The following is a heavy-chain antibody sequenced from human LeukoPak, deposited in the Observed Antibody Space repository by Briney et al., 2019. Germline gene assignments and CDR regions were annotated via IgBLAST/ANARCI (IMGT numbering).Heavy chain of an antibody. CDR1: GGSVSSGSYY. D-gene: IGHD2-8*02. Sequence: SETLSLTCTVSGGSVSSGSYYWSWIRQPPGKGLEWIGYIYYSGSTNYNPSLKSRVTISVDTSENQFSLKLSSVTAADTAVYYCARVDPGREASYDYWGQGTLVTVSS. CDR3: ARVDPGREASYDY. V-gene: IGHV4-61*01. CDR2: IYYSGST. J-gene: IGHJ4*02.